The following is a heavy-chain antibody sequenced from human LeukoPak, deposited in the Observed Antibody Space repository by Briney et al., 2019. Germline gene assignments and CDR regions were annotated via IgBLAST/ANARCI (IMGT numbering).Heavy chain of an antibody. CDR2: ISSSSSYI. D-gene: IGHD3-22*01. CDR1: GFTFINAW. Sequence: GGSLRLTCAASGFTFINAWMSWVRQAPGKGLEWVSSISSSSSYIYYADSVKGRFTISRDNAKNSLYLQMNSLRAEDTAVYYCARDGHYYDSSGYSIPPFDYWGQGTLVTVSS. V-gene: IGHV3-21*01. CDR3: ARDGHYYDSSGYSIPPFDY. J-gene: IGHJ4*02.